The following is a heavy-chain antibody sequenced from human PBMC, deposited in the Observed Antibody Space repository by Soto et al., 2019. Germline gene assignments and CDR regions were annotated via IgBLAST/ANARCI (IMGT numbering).Heavy chain of an antibody. Sequence: ASETLSLTCTVSGGSINSGSFYWGWVRQAPGKGLEWIGSIYYSGSTHYNSSLMSRVSQSVDTSRNQFSLKLSSVTAADTAVYYCARHTLEGNYPDYFDYWGQGTLVTVSS. D-gene: IGHD1-7*01. CDR1: GGSINSGSFY. CDR3: ARHTLEGNYPDYFDY. V-gene: IGHV4-39*01. CDR2: IYYSGST. J-gene: IGHJ4*02.